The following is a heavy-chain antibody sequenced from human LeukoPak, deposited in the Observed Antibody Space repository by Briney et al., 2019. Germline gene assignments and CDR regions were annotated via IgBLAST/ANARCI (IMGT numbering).Heavy chain of an antibody. J-gene: IGHJ6*02. CDR3: AKIGNYGSGSSGSGYGMDV. D-gene: IGHD3-10*01. V-gene: IGHV3-9*01. CDR2: ISWNSGSI. Sequence: PGRSLRLSCAASGFTFDDYAMHWVRQAPGKGLEWVSGISWNSGSIGYADSVKGRFTISRDNAKNSLYLQMNSLRAEDTALYYCAKIGNYGSGSSGSGYGMDVWGQGTTVTVSS. CDR1: GFTFDDYA.